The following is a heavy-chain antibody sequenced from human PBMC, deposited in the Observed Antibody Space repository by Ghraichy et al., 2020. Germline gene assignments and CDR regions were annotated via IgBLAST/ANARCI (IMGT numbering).Heavy chain of an antibody. Sequence: ASVKVSCKASGYTFTGYYMHWVRQAPGQGLEWMGWINPNSGGTNYAQKFQGRVTMTRDTSISTAYMELSRLRSDDTAVYYCARMVGDYDSSGYYFSYYYGMDVWGQGTTVTVSS. CDR1: GYTFTGYY. V-gene: IGHV1-2*02. D-gene: IGHD3-22*01. CDR3: ARMVGDYDSSGYYFSYYYGMDV. J-gene: IGHJ6*02. CDR2: INPNSGGT.